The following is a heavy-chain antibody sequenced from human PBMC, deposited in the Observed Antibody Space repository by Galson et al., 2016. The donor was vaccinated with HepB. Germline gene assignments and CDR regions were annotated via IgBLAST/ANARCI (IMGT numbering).Heavy chain of an antibody. CDR1: GFTLTNYG. CDR2: IWSNGNNK. D-gene: IGHD6-13*01. J-gene: IGHJ6*01. V-gene: IGHV3-33*06. CDR3: AKVLPYSAGHGMDV. Sequence: SLRLSCAASGFTLTNYGMHWVRPAPGKGLEWVADIWSNGNNKYYADSVRGRFTISRDNSKNTLYLQMNSLRAEDTAVYYCAKVLPYSAGHGMDVRGQGTTVTVSS.